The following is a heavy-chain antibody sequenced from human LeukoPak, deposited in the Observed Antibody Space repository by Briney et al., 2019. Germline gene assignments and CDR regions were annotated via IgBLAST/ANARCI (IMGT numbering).Heavy chain of an antibody. V-gene: IGHV4-31*03. CDR2: IYYSGST. D-gene: IGHD5/OR15-5a*01. CDR3: ARVYPRSWFDP. CDR1: GVSISSGGYY. J-gene: IGHJ5*02. Sequence: SQTLSLTCTVSGVSISSGGYYWSWIRQHPGKGLEWIGYIYYSGSTYYNPSLKSRVTISVDTSKNQFSLKLSSVTAADTAVYYCARVYPRSWFDPWGQGTLVTVSS.